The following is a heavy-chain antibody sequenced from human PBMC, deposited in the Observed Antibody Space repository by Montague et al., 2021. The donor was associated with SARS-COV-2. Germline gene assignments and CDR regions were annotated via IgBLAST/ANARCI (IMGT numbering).Heavy chain of an antibody. CDR3: ARAESYDSSGFLDDPFDV. Sequence: SETLSLTCTVSGASINSNRYFWGWLRHAPRNGQGWIGSIFSGGSSYNTSPLKTRASMSVATTGNRLSMILTAVTATATAMYFCARAESYDSSGFLDDPFDVWGQGTMVTVSS. CDR2: IFSGGSS. D-gene: IGHD3-22*01. CDR1: GASINSNRYF. V-gene: IGHV4-39*02. J-gene: IGHJ3*01.